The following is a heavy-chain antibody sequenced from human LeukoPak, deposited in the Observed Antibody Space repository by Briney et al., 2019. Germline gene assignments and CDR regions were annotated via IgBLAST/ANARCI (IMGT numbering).Heavy chain of an antibody. J-gene: IGHJ4*02. CDR1: GGSISSYY. Sequence: SETLSLTCTVSGGSISSYYWSWIRQPAGKGLQWIGRIYTSGSTNYNPSLESRVTISVDTSKNQFSLSLTSVTAADTAVYYCARGGGYASGLAYWGQGTLVTVSS. V-gene: IGHV4-4*07. CDR2: IYTSGST. CDR3: ARGGGYASGLAY. D-gene: IGHD5-12*01.